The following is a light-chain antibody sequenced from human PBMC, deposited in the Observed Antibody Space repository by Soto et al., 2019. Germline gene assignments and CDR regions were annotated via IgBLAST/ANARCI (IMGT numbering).Light chain of an antibody. J-gene: IGKJ4*01. V-gene: IGKV1-5*01. CDR1: QSVSSW. CDR2: GAS. Sequence: DIQMTQTSSTLSASVGDRVTISCRASQSVSSWLAWYQQKPGKAPKLLIYGASTLESGVPSSFSGNGSGTEFTLTISSLQPDDFATYYCQQYSDYPLTFGGGTKVDIK. CDR3: QQYSDYPLT.